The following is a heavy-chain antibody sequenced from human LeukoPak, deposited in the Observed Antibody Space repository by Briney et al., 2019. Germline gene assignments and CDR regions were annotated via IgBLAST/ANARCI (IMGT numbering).Heavy chain of an antibody. Sequence: GGSLRLSCAASGFIVSSNYMSWVRQAPGKGLEWVSVIYCGGGTYYADSVKGRFTISRDNSKNTVYLQMNSLRAEDTAVYYCATTPPSTSCSECAEYFQRWGQGTLVTVSS. CDR1: GFIVSSNY. D-gene: IGHD2-2*01. CDR2: IYCGGGT. V-gene: IGHV3-53*01. J-gene: IGHJ1*01. CDR3: ATTPPSTSCSECAEYFQR.